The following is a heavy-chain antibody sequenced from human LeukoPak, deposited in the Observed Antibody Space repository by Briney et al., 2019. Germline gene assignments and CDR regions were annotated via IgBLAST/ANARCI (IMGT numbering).Heavy chain of an antibody. CDR3: VRSPYGAAYFDY. CDR1: GFSFISYS. J-gene: IGHJ4*02. V-gene: IGHV3-21*01. D-gene: IGHD4-17*01. Sequence: GGSLRLSCAASGFSFISYSKHWVRQAPGRGLEWVSSISSDSAYIYQADSVKGRFTISRDNAKNSLYLQMNHLRAEDTAVYYCVRSPYGAAYFDYWGQGTLVTVSS. CDR2: ISSDSAYI.